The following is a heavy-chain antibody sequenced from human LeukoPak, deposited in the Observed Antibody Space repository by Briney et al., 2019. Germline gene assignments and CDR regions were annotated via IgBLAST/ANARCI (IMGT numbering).Heavy chain of an antibody. CDR2: IYYSGST. D-gene: IGHD1-26*01. V-gene: IGHV4-30-4*01. CDR3: ASIRYSGSSPSYYYYMDV. CDR1: GGPISSGDYY. J-gene: IGHJ6*03. Sequence: SETLSLTCTVSGGPISSGDYYWSWIRQPPGKGLEWIGYIYYSGSTYYNPALKSRVTISVDTSKNQFSLKLTSVTAADTAVYYCASIRYSGSSPSYYYYMDVWGKGTTVTVSS.